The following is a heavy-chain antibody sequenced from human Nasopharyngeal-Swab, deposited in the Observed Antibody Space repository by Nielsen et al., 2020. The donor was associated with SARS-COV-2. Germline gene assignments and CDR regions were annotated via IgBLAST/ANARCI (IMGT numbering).Heavy chain of an antibody. CDR3: ARGRSGGTLEWFQYYFDY. CDR1: GASISNYY. J-gene: IGHJ4*02. Sequence: SETLSLTCTVSGASISNYYWSWIRQLPGKGLEWIGYIYYSGSTNYNPSLNRRVTLSVDTSKNQFSLKLSSVTAADTAVYYCARGRSGGTLEWFQYYFDYWGQGTLVTVSS. D-gene: IGHD3-3*01. V-gene: IGHV4-59*13. CDR2: IYYSGST.